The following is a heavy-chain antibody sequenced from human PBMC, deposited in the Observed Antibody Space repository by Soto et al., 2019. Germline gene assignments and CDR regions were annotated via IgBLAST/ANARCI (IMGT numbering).Heavy chain of an antibody. V-gene: IGHV4-39*01. J-gene: IGHJ4*02. D-gene: IGHD4-17*01. CDR3: GGQDYGAKGYYFDN. CDR1: NGSISSRSSY. Sequence: QLQLQESGSGLVKPSETLSLTCIVSNGSISSRSSYWGWIRQTPGKGLEWIGSIYYIGNTYYNTSLKTRVTISIDTSKTQFSLKMNSVTAADTAVYFCGGQDYGAKGYYFDNSGQGALVTVSS. CDR2: IYYIGNT.